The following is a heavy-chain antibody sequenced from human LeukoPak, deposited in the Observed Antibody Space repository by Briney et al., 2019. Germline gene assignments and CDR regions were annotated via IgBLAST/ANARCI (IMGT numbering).Heavy chain of an antibody. CDR3: AKDENGSGWYLAYYFDY. J-gene: IGHJ4*02. Sequence: PGRSLRLSCAASGFTFSSYGMHWVRQAPGKGLEWVAVISYDGSNKYYADSVKGRFTISRDNSKNTLYLQMNSPRAEDTAVYYCAKDENGSGWYLAYYFDYWGQGTLVTVSS. V-gene: IGHV3-30*18. D-gene: IGHD6-19*01. CDR1: GFTFSSYG. CDR2: ISYDGSNK.